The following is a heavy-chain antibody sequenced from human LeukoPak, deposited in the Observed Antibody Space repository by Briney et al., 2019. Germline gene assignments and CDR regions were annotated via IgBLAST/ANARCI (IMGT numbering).Heavy chain of an antibody. CDR1: GFTFRSYA. J-gene: IGHJ4*02. V-gene: IGHV3-33*01. CDR3: ARGSPGGVLDY. Sequence: GGSLRLSCAASGFTFRSYAIHWVRQAPGTGLEWVAVIWNDGSDKYYADSVKGRFTISRDNSKNTLYLQMNSLRAEDTAMYYCARGSPGGVLDYWGQGTLVTVSS. CDR2: IWNDGSDK. D-gene: IGHD3-16*01.